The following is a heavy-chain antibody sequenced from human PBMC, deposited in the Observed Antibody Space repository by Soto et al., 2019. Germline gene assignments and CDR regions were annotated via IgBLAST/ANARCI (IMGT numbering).Heavy chain of an antibody. J-gene: IGHJ4*02. V-gene: IGHV1-24*01. Sequence: QVQLVQSGAAVKKPGASVKVSCKVSGYTLTELSMHWVRQAPGKVLEWMGGFDPEDGETIYAQKFQGRVTMTEDTSTDRAYMELSSLRSEDTAVYYCANKYSSSWYRVRYFDYWCQGTLVTVCS. CDR3: ANKYSSSWYRVRYFDY. CDR1: GYTLTELS. D-gene: IGHD6-13*01. CDR2: FDPEDGET.